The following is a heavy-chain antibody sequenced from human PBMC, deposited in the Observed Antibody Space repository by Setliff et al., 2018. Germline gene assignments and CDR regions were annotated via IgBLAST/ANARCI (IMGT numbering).Heavy chain of an antibody. J-gene: IGHJ4*02. CDR1: GGSISTTDYY. Sequence: PSETLSLTCTVSGGSISTTDYYWGWIRQPPGKGLEWIGCVYYSGNTYYSPSLKSRVTMFVDTSKNQFSLMLYSVPAADTAIYYCARYDSSGYSENYYFDYWGQGTLVTSPQ. D-gene: IGHD3-22*01. CDR2: VYYSGNT. CDR3: ARYDSSGYSENYYFDY. V-gene: IGHV4-39*07.